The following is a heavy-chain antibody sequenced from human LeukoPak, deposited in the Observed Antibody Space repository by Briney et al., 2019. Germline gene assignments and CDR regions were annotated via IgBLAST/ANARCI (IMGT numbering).Heavy chain of an antibody. D-gene: IGHD2-2*01. J-gene: IGHJ4*03. V-gene: IGHV3-74*01. CDR2: INSDGSST. Sequence: GGSLRLSCAASGFTFSSYWMHWVRQAPGKGLVWVSRINSDGSSTSYADSVKGRFTISRDNAKNTLYLQMNSLRAEDTAVYYCAKPVSTWSNFDSWGQGTMVTVSS. CDR1: GFTFSSYW. CDR3: AKPVSTWSNFDS.